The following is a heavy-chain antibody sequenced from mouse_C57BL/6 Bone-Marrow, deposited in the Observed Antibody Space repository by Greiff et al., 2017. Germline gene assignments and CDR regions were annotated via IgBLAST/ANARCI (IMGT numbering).Heavy chain of an antibody. CDR3: ARYGAYAMDY. J-gene: IGHJ4*01. D-gene: IGHD1-1*02. CDR2: IYPGGGYT. Sequence: VQLQQSGAELVRPGTSVKMSCKASGYTFTNYWIGWAKQRPGHGLEWIGDIYPGGGYTNYNEKIKGKATLTADKSSSTAYMQFSSLTSEDSAIYYCARYGAYAMDYWGQGTSVTVSS. CDR1: GYTFTNYW. V-gene: IGHV1-63*01.